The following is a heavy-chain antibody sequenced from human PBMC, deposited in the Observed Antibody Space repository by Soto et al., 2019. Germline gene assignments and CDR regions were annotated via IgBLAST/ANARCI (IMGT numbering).Heavy chain of an antibody. Sequence: EVQLLESGGGLVQPGGSLRLSCAASGFTFSSYAMGWVRQAPGKGLEWVSAISGSGGSTYYADSVKGRFTISRDNSKNTLYLQMNSLRAEDTAVYYCAGTPLWSGHYLPPGNNWFDPWGQGTLVTVSS. CDR1: GFTFSSYA. CDR3: AGTPLWSGHYLPPGNNWFDP. D-gene: IGHD3-3*01. CDR2: ISGSGGST. V-gene: IGHV3-23*01. J-gene: IGHJ5*02.